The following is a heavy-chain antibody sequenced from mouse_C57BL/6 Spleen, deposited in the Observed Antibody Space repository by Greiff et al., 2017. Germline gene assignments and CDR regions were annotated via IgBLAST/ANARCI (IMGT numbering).Heavy chain of an antibody. Sequence: EVKVVESGGGLVQPGESLKLSCESNEYEFPSHDMSWVRKTPEQRLELVAAINSDGGSTYYPDNMERRFIISRDNTKKTLYLQMSSLRSEDTALYYCARQNYGSSYIAYWGQGTLVTVSA. D-gene: IGHD1-1*01. CDR1: EYEFPSHD. CDR2: INSDGGST. CDR3: ARQNYGSSYIAY. J-gene: IGHJ3*01. V-gene: IGHV5-2*01.